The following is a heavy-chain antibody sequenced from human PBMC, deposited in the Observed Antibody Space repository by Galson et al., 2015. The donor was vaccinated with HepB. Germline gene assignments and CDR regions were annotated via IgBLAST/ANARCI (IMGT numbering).Heavy chain of an antibody. CDR1: GYSFTSYW. Sequence: QSGAEVKKPGESLRISCKGSGYSFTSYWISWVRQMPGKGLEWMGRIDPSDSYTNYSPSFQGHVTISADKSISTAYLQWSSLKASDTAMYYCAREGGGCSSTSCYARFDPWGQGTLVTVSS. CDR2: IDPSDSYT. CDR3: AREGGGCSSTSCYARFDP. D-gene: IGHD2-2*01. V-gene: IGHV5-10-1*01. J-gene: IGHJ5*02.